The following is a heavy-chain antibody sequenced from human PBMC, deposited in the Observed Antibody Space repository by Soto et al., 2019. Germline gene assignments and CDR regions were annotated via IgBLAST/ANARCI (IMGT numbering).Heavy chain of an antibody. CDR2: ISYDGSNK. D-gene: IGHD5-18*01. J-gene: IGHJ6*02. V-gene: IGHV3-30*03. Sequence: GGSLRLSCAASGFTFSSYGMHWVRQAPGKGLEWVAVISYDGSNKYYADSVKGRFTISRDNSKNTLYLQMNSLRAEDTTVYYCATRAMGTPKAYYYYGMDVWGQGTTVTVSS. CDR1: GFTFSSYG. CDR3: ATRAMGTPKAYYYYGMDV.